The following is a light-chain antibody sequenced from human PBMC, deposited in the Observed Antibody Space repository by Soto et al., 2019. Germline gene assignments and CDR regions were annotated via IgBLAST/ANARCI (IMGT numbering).Light chain of an antibody. CDR1: RYDVGRYNL. Sequence: QSALTQPASVSGSPGQSITISCIGTRYDVGRYNLVSWYQHHPGKSPKVVIYEATKRPSGVSGRFTGSKSGNTASLTISGRQADDEAHYYCCSYGGLRTFVIFGRGTKLTVL. V-gene: IGLV2-23*02. CDR2: EAT. CDR3: CSYGGLRTFVI. J-gene: IGLJ2*01.